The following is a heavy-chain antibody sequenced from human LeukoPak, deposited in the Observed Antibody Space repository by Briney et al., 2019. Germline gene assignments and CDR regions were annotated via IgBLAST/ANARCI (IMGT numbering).Heavy chain of an antibody. Sequence: QLGGSLRLSCAAPGFTLSSYNMNWVRQAPGKGLEWISYITTSIDIISYADSVKGRFTISRDNAKNSLYLQMDSLRDEDTAVYYCVRDHDYYFGYWGQGILVTVSA. D-gene: IGHD3-16*01. CDR2: ITTSIDII. CDR1: GFTLSSYN. J-gene: IGHJ4*02. V-gene: IGHV3-48*02. CDR3: VRDHDYYFGY.